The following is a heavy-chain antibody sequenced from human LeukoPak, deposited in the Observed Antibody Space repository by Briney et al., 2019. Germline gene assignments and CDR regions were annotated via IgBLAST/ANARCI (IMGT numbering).Heavy chain of an antibody. CDR2: ISTDGSTT. V-gene: IGHV3-74*01. Sequence: GGSLRLSCAASGFTFSSYWMHWVRQAPGKGLVWVSRISTDGSTTTYADSVKGRFTISRDNSKNTLYLRMNSLRTEDTAVYYCVDYGEHWGQGILVTVSS. CDR3: VDYGEH. D-gene: IGHD4-17*01. CDR1: GFTFSSYW. J-gene: IGHJ1*01.